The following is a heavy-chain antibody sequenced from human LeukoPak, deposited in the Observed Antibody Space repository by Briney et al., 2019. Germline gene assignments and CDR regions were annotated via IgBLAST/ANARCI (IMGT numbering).Heavy chain of an antibody. Sequence: SETLSLTCTVSGGSINGYYWSWIRQSPGKGLESLGYIYYTGSTNYNPSLKSRVTISVDTSKNQFSLKLSSVTAADTAVYYCARAGVVVPAAIRRFDPWGQGTLVTVSS. CDR1: GGSINGYY. D-gene: IGHD2-2*01. J-gene: IGHJ5*02. V-gene: IGHV4-59*08. CDR3: ARAGVVVPAAIRRFDP. CDR2: IYYTGST.